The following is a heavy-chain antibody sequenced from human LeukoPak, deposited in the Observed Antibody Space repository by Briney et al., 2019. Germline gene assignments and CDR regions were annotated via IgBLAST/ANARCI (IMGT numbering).Heavy chain of an antibody. CDR2: IHDSGST. Sequence: SETLSLTCTVSGGSISNYYWSWIRQSPEKGLEWIGYIHDSGSTNDNPSLKSRVTISVDTSKNQFSLKLSSVTAADTAVYYCARLDAAAGRYLQFFYWGQGTLVTVSS. CDR3: ARLDAAAGRYLQFFY. V-gene: IGHV4-59*08. J-gene: IGHJ4*02. D-gene: IGHD5-24*01. CDR1: GGSISNYY.